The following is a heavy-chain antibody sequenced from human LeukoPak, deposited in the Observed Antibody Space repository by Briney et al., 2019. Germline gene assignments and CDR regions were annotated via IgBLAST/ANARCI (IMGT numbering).Heavy chain of an antibody. D-gene: IGHD1-26*01. CDR3: ARSRSSVEFLDI. CDR2: ICPGDSDT. V-gene: IGHV5-51*01. J-gene: IGHJ3*02. CDR1: GYSFTSYW. Sequence: NHGESLKISCKGSGYSFTSYWIGWVRQMPGKGLEWMGIICPGDSDTRYSPSFQGQVTISADKFISTAYLQWSSLKASDTAMYYCARSRSSVEFLDIWGQGTMVTVSS.